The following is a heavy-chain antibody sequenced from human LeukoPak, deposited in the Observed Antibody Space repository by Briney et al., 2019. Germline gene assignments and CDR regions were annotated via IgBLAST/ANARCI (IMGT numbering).Heavy chain of an antibody. Sequence: GGSLRLSCAASGFTFSSYSMNWVRQAPGKGLEWVSSISSSSSYIYYADSVKGRFTISRDNAKNSLYLQMNSLRAEDTAVYYCAGTAGGYSSSWYIFDYWGQGTLVTVSS. V-gene: IGHV3-21*01. CDR2: ISSSSSYI. CDR1: GFTFSSYS. D-gene: IGHD6-13*01. J-gene: IGHJ4*02. CDR3: AGTAGGYSSSWYIFDY.